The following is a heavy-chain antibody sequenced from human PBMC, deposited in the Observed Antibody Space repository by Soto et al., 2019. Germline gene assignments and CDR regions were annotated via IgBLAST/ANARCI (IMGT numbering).Heavy chain of an antibody. Sequence: ASVKVSSKASGYTFTSYAMHWVRQAPGQRLEWMGWINAGNGNTKYSQKFQGRVTITRDTSASTAYMELSSLRSEDTAVYYCVRDRADVDTAMVTSPHFDYWGQGTLVTVSS. CDR1: GYTFTSYA. CDR3: VRDRADVDTAMVTSPHFDY. V-gene: IGHV1-3*01. D-gene: IGHD5-18*01. CDR2: INAGNGNT. J-gene: IGHJ4*02.